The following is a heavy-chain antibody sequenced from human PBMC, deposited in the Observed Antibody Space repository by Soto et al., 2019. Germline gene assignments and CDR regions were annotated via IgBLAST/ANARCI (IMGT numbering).Heavy chain of an antibody. D-gene: IGHD2-15*01. CDR3: AREGGYCNGGGCRYFDY. CDR1: GFTFSTYS. CDR2: INTASYI. V-gene: IGHV3-21*01. Sequence: EVLLVESGGGLVKPGGSLRLSCAASGFTFSTYSMNWVRQAPGKGLEWVSSINTASYIYYADSVKGRFTISRDDGKNSLYLQMNSLRDEDTAVYYCAREGGYCNGGGCRYFDYWGQGTLVTVSS. J-gene: IGHJ4*02.